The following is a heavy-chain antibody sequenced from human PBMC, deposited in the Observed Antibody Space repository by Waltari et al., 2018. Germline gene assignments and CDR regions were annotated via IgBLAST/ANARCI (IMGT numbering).Heavy chain of an antibody. D-gene: IGHD6-19*01. CDR2: LIPIFGTA. Sequence: QVQLVQSGAEVKKPGSSVKVPCKASGGTFSSYPLRSVRPAPGQGLGWMGRLIPIFGTANYAQKFQGRVTITADESTSTAYMELSSLRSEDTAVYYCARTGYSSGWLVYWGQGTLVTVSS. J-gene: IGHJ4*02. CDR1: GGTFSSYP. V-gene: IGHV1-69*15. CDR3: ARTGYSSGWLVY.